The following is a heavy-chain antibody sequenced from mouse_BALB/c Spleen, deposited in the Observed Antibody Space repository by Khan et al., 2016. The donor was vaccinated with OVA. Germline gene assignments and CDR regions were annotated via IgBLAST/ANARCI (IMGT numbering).Heavy chain of an antibody. J-gene: IGHJ4*01. CDR3: CKGVWAYYHGLDY. V-gene: IGHV2-6-5*01. CDR1: GFSLTDYG. Sequence: VQLVESGPGLVAPSQSLSITCTVSGFSLTDYGVSWIRQPPGKGLEWLGVIWGGGNTYYNSALRSRLSISKDNSKSQVFLEMSSLQTDDTAMYFCCKGVWAYYHGLDYWGQGNSVTGSS. CDR2: IWGGGNT.